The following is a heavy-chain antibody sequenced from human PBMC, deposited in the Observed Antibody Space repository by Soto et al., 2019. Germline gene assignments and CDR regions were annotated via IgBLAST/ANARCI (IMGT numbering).Heavy chain of an antibody. J-gene: IGHJ6*03. V-gene: IGHV4-34*01. D-gene: IGHD3-10*01. CDR3: ASLPMVDYYYYYMDV. CDR2: INHSGSN. Sequence: PETLSLTCTVSGGSFSGYYGSWIRQPPEKGPEWIGEINHSGSNNYNPSLKTRVTISVDTSKNQFSLKLSSVTAADTAVYYFASLPMVDYYYYYMDVWGKGTTVTVS. CDR1: GGSFSGYY.